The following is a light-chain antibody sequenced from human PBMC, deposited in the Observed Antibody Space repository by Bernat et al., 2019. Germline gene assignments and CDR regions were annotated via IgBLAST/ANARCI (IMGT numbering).Light chain of an antibody. CDR3: QVYGNSTPAYT. V-gene: IGKV3-20*01. CDR1: QSVSSSY. CDR2: GTS. Sequence: IVLTQSPGTPSLSPGDTATLSCRASQSVSSSYLACYQHKPGQAPRLLMYGTSSMATRIPDRFSGSVSGTDFTLTISRLEPDDFAVYYCQVYGNSTPAYTFGQGKKREIK. J-gene: IGKJ2*01.